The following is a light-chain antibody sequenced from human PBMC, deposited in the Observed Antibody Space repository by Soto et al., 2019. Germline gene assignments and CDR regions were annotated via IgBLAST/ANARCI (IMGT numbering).Light chain of an antibody. J-gene: IGLJ1*01. CDR1: SSDVGAYYS. Sequence: QSVLTQPASVSGSPGQSITISCTGTSSDVGAYYSVSWYQQHPGKAPKLMIYEVSNRPSGVSNRFSGSKSGNTASLTISGLQAEDEADYYCSSYTSSSTRLYVFGTGTKVTVL. CDR3: SSYTSSSTRLYV. CDR2: EVS. V-gene: IGLV2-14*01.